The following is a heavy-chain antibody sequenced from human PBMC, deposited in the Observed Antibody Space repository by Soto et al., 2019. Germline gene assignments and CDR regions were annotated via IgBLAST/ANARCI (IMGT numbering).Heavy chain of an antibody. V-gene: IGHV3-30*18. CDR3: AKDKGVFNWATSYFDY. Sequence: PGGSLRLSCAASRFTFSNNAMHWDRQAPGNGLEWVTLTSYDGHNEYYTDSVKVRFTISRDNSKNTLFLQMNSPRPEDTAVYYCAKDKGVFNWATSYFDYWGQGALVTVSS. J-gene: IGHJ4*02. CDR2: TSYDGHNE. CDR1: RFTFSNNA. D-gene: IGHD1-1*01.